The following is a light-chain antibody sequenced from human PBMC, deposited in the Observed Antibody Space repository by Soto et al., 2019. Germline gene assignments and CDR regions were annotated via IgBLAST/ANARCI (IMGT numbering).Light chain of an antibody. CDR3: QQFNSSPYT. Sequence: DIQMTQSPSSLSASVGDRVTITCRASQSIVTWLAWYQQKPGKALKLLIYEASSLESGVPSRFSGTGSGTEFTLTISSLQPDDSAAYYCQQFNSSPYTFGQGTKVEIK. J-gene: IGKJ2*01. CDR2: EAS. V-gene: IGKV1-5*03. CDR1: QSIVTW.